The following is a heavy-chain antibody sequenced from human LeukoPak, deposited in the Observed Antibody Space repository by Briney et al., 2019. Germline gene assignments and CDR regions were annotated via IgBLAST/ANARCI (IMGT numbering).Heavy chain of an antibody. CDR2: ISSSGNT. V-gene: IGHV4-39*02. CDR1: GGSTSSGNHY. CDR3: ASLLGATTSEDWFDP. D-gene: IGHD1-26*01. Sequence: SSETLSLTCTVSGGSTSSGNHYWGWIRQPPGKGLEWIGGISSSGNTYYNPSLKSRITISIDTSKNHFSLKLSSVSAADTAVYYCASLLGATTSEDWFDPWGQGTLVTVSS. J-gene: IGHJ5*02.